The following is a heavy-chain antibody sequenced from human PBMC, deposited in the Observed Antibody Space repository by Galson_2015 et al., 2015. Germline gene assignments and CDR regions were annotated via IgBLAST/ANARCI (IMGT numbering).Heavy chain of an antibody. V-gene: IGHV1-69*01. CDR2: IIPIFGTA. Sequence: EWMGGIIPIFGTANYAQKFQGRVTITADESTSTAYMELSSLRSEDTAVYYCARAGGLYYDFWSGYFDYWGQGTLVTVSS. J-gene: IGHJ4*02. D-gene: IGHD3-3*01. CDR3: ARAGGLYYDFWSGYFDY.